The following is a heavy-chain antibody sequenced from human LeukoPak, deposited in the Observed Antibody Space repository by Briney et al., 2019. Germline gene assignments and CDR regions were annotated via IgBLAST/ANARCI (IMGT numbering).Heavy chain of an antibody. CDR1: GFTFSNYW. CDR2: MRYDGSNK. D-gene: IGHD5-24*01. J-gene: IGHJ3*01. V-gene: IGHV3-30*02. Sequence: GGSLRLSCAASGFTFSNYWMSWVRQAPGKGLEWVAFMRYDGSNKYYADSMKGRFTISRDNSKNTLHLQMNSLRPEDTALYHCAKDRVPDGHRPFDAWGQGAMVSVSS. CDR3: AKDRVPDGHRPFDA.